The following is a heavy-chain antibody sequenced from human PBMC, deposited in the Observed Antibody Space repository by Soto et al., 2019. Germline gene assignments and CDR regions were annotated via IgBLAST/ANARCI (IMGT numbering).Heavy chain of an antibody. Sequence: GGSLRLSCAASGFTFSSYWMHWVRQAPGKGLVWVSRINSDGSSTSYADSVKGRFTISRDNAKNTLYLQMNSLRAEDTAVYYCATGRTGIEEYDYVWGSLVPGAFDIWGQGTMVTVSS. V-gene: IGHV3-74*01. CDR2: INSDGSST. CDR3: ATGRTGIEEYDYVWGSLVPGAFDI. D-gene: IGHD3-16*01. CDR1: GFTFSSYW. J-gene: IGHJ3*02.